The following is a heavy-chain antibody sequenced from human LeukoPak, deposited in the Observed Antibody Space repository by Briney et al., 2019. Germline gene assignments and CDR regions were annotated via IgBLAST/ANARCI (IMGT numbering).Heavy chain of an antibody. CDR2: IKRDGSEK. J-gene: IGHJ3*02. CDR3: TRDQVVDSGSFWGALDI. D-gene: IGHD1-26*01. Sequence: LSGGSLRLPCAASGFTFSSYGMHWVRQAPGKGLEWVANIKRDGSEKYYVDSVKGRFTISRDNAKNSLYLQMNSLRAEDTAVYYCTRDQVVDSGSFWGALDIWGQGTMVTVSS. V-gene: IGHV3-7*01. CDR1: GFTFSSYG.